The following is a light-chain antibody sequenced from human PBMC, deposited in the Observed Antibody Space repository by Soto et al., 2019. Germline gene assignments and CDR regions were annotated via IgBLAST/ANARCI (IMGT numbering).Light chain of an antibody. J-gene: IGKJ1*01. V-gene: IGKV1-9*01. CDR1: QGISSY. Sequence: DIQMTQSPSTLSASVGDRVTITCRASQGISSYLAWYQQKPGKAPKLLIYAASTLQSGVPSRFSGSGSGTEFTLTISSLQPDDFATYYCQQYNSIRTFGQGTKVDIK. CDR3: QQYNSIRT. CDR2: AAS.